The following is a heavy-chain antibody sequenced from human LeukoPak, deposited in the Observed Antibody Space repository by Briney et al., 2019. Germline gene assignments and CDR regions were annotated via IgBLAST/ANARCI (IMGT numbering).Heavy chain of an antibody. Sequence: SETLSLTCTVSGGSISSSSYYWGWLRQPPGKGLEWIGSIYYSGSTYYNPSLKSRVTISVDTSKNQFSLKLSSVTAADTAVYYCARHDGGVDYGGKADDDAFDIWGQGTMVTVSS. V-gene: IGHV4-39*01. J-gene: IGHJ3*02. CDR3: ARHDGGVDYGGKADDDAFDI. CDR1: GGSISSSSYY. D-gene: IGHD4-23*01. CDR2: IYYSGST.